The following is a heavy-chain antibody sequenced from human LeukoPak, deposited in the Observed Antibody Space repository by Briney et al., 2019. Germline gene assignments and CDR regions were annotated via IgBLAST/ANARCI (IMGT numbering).Heavy chain of an antibody. CDR2: IGTSGANT. J-gene: IGHJ6*02. Sequence: GGSLRLSCAASGFTFNNYGMGWVRQTPGKGLEWVATIGTSGANTYHADSVKCRFTISRDNAKNSLYLQMNSLRAEDTAVYYCARDHDYGMDVWGQGTTVTVSS. V-gene: IGHV3-21*01. CDR1: GFTFNNYG. CDR3: ARDHDYGMDV.